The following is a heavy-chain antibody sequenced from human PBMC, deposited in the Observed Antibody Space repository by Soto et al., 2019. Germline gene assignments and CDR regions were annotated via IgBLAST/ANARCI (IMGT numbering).Heavy chain of an antibody. CDR1: GYSFTSYW. CDR2: IYPGDSDT. J-gene: IGHJ4*02. CDR3: ARLILSVYCCYDPHADYFDF. D-gene: IGHD5-12*01. Sequence: GESLKISCKGSGYSFTSYWIGWVRQMPGKGLEWMGIIYPGDSDTRYSPSFQGQVTISADKSISTAYLQWSSLKASDTAMYYCARLILSVYCCYDPHADYFDFWAQGTL. V-gene: IGHV5-51*01.